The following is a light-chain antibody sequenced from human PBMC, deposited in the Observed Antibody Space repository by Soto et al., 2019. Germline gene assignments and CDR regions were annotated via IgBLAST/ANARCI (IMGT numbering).Light chain of an antibody. J-gene: IGKJ2*01. CDR1: QSVSSS. CDR3: QQYDNWPMYT. CDR2: GAS. V-gene: IGKV3-15*01. Sequence: EIVMTQSPGTLSVSPGERATLSCRASQSVSSSLAWYQQKPGQAPRLLIFGASTRATGVPARFSGSGSGTQFTLTISSLQSEDFAVYYRQQYDNWPMYTFGQGTKLEIK.